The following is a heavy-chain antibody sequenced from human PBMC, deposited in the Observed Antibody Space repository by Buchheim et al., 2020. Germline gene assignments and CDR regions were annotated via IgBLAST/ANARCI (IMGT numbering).Heavy chain of an antibody. CDR1: GYTFTSYY. CDR3: ARGGASRPYCSGGSCYPAAYYYYGMDV. Sequence: QVQLVQSGAEVKKPGASVKVSCKASGYTFTSYYMHWVRQAPGQGLEWMGIINPSGGSTSYAQKFQGRVTMTRDTSTRTVYMELSSLRSEDTAVYYCARGGASRPYCSGGSCYPAAYYYYGMDVWGQGTT. V-gene: IGHV1-46*01. J-gene: IGHJ6*02. CDR2: INPSGGST. D-gene: IGHD2-15*01.